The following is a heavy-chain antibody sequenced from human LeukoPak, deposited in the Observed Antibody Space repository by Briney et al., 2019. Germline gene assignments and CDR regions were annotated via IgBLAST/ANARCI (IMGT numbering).Heavy chain of an antibody. CDR1: GYTFTSYD. Sequence: ASVKVSCKASGYTFTSYDINWVRQATGQGLEWMGWMNPNSGNTGYAQKFQGRVTMTRNTSISTAYMELSSLRSEDTAVYYCASLSAYYYDSSGQTSFDYWGQGTLVTVSS. J-gene: IGHJ4*02. CDR2: MNPNSGNT. CDR3: ASLSAYYYDSSGQTSFDY. V-gene: IGHV1-8*01. D-gene: IGHD3-22*01.